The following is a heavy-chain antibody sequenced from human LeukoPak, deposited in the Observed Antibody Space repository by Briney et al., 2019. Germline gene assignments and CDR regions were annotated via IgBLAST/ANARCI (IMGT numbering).Heavy chain of an antibody. Sequence: GASVKVSCKASGYTFTSYGISWLRQAPGQGLEWMAWISAYNGNTNYAQKLQGRVTMTTDASTSTAYMDLRSLRSDDTAVYYCARGRLSTGTMFDPWGQGTLVTVSS. J-gene: IGHJ5*02. CDR1: GYTFTSYG. V-gene: IGHV1-18*01. CDR3: ARGRLSTGTMFDP. D-gene: IGHD1-7*01. CDR2: ISAYNGNT.